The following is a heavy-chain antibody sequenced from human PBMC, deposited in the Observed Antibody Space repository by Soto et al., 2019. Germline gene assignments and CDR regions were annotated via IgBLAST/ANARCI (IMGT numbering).Heavy chain of an antibody. D-gene: IGHD6-19*01. Sequence: PGESLKISCKVYGYDFSTYWIGWVRQMPGKGLEWMGIIYPYDSDTRYSPSFRGQVTISADKSISTAYLQWSSLKASDTAVYYCGGQGDSSGLIDYWGQGIQVTVSS. CDR2: IYPYDSDT. J-gene: IGHJ4*02. CDR1: GYDFSTYW. CDR3: GGQGDSSGLIDY. V-gene: IGHV5-51*01.